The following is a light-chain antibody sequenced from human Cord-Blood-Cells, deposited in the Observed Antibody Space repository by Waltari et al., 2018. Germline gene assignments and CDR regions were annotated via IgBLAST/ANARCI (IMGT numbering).Light chain of an antibody. CDR2: EVS. J-gene: IGLJ1*01. Sequence: QSALTQPRSVSGSPGQSVTISCTGTSSDVGGYTYVSWYQQHPGKAPKLMIYEVSKRPSGVPDRFSGSKSGNTASLTISGLQAEDEADYYCCSYAGSYTWVFGTGTKVTVL. V-gene: IGLV2-11*01. CDR1: SSDVGGYTY. CDR3: CSYAGSYTWV.